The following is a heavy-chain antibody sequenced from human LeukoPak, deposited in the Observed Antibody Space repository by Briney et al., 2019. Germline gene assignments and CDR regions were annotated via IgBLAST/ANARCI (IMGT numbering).Heavy chain of an antibody. CDR3: AKKGLYGSGSYSPFDP. D-gene: IGHD3-10*01. J-gene: IGHJ5*02. V-gene: IGHV3-23*01. CDR2: ISGSDGST. CDR1: GFTFSSYA. Sequence: GGSLRLSCAASGFTFSSYAMSWVRQAPGKGLEWVSGISGSDGSTNYADSVKGRFTISRENSKNTLYLQMNSLRAEDTAVYYCAKKGLYGSGSYSPFDPWGQGTLVTVSS.